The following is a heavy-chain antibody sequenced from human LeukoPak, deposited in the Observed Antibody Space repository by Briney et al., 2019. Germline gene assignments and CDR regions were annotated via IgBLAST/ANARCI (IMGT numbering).Heavy chain of an antibody. CDR2: MYYSGST. V-gene: IGHV4-59*01. J-gene: IGHJ6*02. D-gene: IGHD3-10*01. CDR3: ARDNDGSRMDV. Sequence: PSETLSLTCTVSGDSISSYYWSWIRQPPGKGLEWIGYMYYSGSTSYNPSLKSRVTMSVDTSKNQFSLKLSSVTAADTAVYYCARDNDGSRMDVWGQGTTVTVSS. CDR1: GDSISSYY.